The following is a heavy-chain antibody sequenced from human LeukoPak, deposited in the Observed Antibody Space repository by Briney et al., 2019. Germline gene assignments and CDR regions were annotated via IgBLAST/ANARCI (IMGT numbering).Heavy chain of an antibody. CDR3: TRESVSRAIFGDQ. J-gene: IGHJ4*02. V-gene: IGHV3-49*04. D-gene: IGHD3-3*01. Sequence: GGSLRLSCTTSGFTFGDYALSWVRLAPGKGLEWVGFIKSETYGGTAEYAASVKGRFTISRDDSKGIAYLQMYSLKTEDTAVYYCTRESVSRAIFGDQWGQGTLVTVSS. CDR2: IKSETYGGTA. CDR1: GFTFGDYA.